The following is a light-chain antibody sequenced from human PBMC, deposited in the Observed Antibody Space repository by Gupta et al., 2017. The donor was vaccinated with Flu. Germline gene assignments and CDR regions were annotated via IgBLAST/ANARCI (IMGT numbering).Light chain of an antibody. CDR1: NAKVGSNG. Sequence: RVTNPWYGANAKVGSNGVYWSPQLPGQAPNLLWYSHNQRHSGAPARFSASTSGTTAAVTITVAQAEDGADYYCAARDDSLNRVVFGGGTKLTVL. CDR3: AARDDSLNRVV. CDR2: SHN. J-gene: IGLJ2*01. V-gene: IGLV1-44*01.